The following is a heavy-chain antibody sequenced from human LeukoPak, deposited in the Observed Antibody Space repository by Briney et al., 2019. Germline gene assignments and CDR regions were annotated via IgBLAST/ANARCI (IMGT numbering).Heavy chain of an antibody. J-gene: IGHJ4*02. CDR1: GDTFSGYA. CDR3: ARVGATTLSPYYFDY. D-gene: IGHD1-26*01. CDR2: IIPIFGTA. Sequence: SVKVSCKASGDTFSGYAISWVRQAPGQGLEWMGGIIPIFGTANYAQKFQGRVTITTDESTSTAYMELSSLRSEDTAVYYCARVGATTLSPYYFDYWGQGTLVTVSS. V-gene: IGHV1-69*05.